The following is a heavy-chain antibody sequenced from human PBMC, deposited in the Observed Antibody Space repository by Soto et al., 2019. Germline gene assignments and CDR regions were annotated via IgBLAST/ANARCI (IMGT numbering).Heavy chain of an antibody. CDR3: AGASSRVSSVVAAY. D-gene: IGHD2-15*01. Sequence: ASVKVSCKASNDSLSSHFIHWVRQAPGEGLEWMGTINPGPNSASYSKEFQGRLTLTSDMPSRTVYMQLSNLRSDDTAVYYCAGASSRVSSVVAAYWGQGTLVTVSS. J-gene: IGHJ4*02. V-gene: IGHV1-46*01. CDR2: INPGPNSA. CDR1: NDSLSSHF.